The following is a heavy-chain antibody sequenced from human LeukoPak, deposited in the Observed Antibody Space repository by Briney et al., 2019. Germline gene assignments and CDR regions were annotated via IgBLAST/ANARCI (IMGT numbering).Heavy chain of an antibody. J-gene: IGHJ4*02. D-gene: IGHD3-22*01. CDR2: IYYSGST. CDR3: ARQDSSAYPADY. Sequence: PSETLSLTCSVSGGSISPNYWSWIRQPPGRGLEWIGNIYYSGSTNYNPSLKSRVTISVDTSKNYFSLKLNSVTAADTAVYYCARQDSSAYPADYWGQGTLVTVSS. V-gene: IGHV4-59*08. CDR1: GGSISPNY.